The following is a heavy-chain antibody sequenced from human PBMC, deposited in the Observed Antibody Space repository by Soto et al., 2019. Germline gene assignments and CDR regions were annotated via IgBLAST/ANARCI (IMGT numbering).Heavy chain of an antibody. Sequence: GGSLRLSCAASGFTFSSYAMHWVRQAPGKGLEWVAVISYDGSNKYYADSVKGRFTISRDNSKNTLYLQMNSLRAEDTAVYYCAREEVGYSYGYDYWGQGTLVTVSS. CDR2: ISYDGSNK. J-gene: IGHJ4*02. CDR3: AREEVGYSYGYDY. V-gene: IGHV3-30-3*01. D-gene: IGHD5-18*01. CDR1: GFTFSSYA.